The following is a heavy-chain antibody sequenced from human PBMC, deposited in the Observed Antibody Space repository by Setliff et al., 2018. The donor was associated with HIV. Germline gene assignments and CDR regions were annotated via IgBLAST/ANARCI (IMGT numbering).Heavy chain of an antibody. D-gene: IGHD6-13*01. CDR3: ARDPGYKSTWYGVFDI. CDR2: INPNSGGT. J-gene: IGHJ3*02. Sequence: ASVKVSCKASGYTFSDYYMHWVRQAPGQGLEWMGWINPNSGGTNYAQKFQGRVNMTRDTSISTTYMELSRLRSDDTAVYYCARDPGYKSTWYGVFDIWGQGTVVTVSS. CDR1: GYTFSDYY. V-gene: IGHV1-2*02.